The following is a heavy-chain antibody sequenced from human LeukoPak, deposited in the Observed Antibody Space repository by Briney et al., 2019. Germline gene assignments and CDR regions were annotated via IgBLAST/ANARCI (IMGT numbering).Heavy chain of an antibody. D-gene: IGHD6-13*01. J-gene: IGHJ4*02. CDR1: GGSISSYY. CDR3: ARGDGWQQLVRY. CDR2: IYYSGST. V-gene: IGHV4-59*01. Sequence: SETLSLTCTVSGGSISSYYWSWIRQPPGKGLEWIGYIYYSGSTNYNPSLKSRVTISVDTSKNQFSLKLSSVTAADTAAYYCARGDGWQQLVRYWGQGTLVTVSS.